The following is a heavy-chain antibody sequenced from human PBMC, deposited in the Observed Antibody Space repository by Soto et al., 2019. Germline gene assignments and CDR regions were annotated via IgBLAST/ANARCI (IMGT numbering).Heavy chain of an antibody. V-gene: IGHV4-31*03. CDR1: GASTGSGGYY. CDR3: ARDRGNILDY. J-gene: IGHJ4*02. CDR2: IYYTGST. D-gene: IGHD3-9*01. Sequence: SETLSLTCTVSGASTGSGGYYWSWIRQHPGKGLEWIGYIYYTGSTYYNPSLKSRVTISIDRSKNQFSLKLGSVTAADTAVYYCARDRGNILDYWGQGTLVTVSS.